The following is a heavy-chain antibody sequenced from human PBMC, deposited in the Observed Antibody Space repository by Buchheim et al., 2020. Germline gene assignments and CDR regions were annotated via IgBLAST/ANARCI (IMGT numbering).Heavy chain of an antibody. Sequence: QVKLQQWGAGLFKPSETLSLTCAVYGGSFSGYYWSWIRQPPGKGLEWIGEINHSGSTNYNPSLKSRVTISVDTYKNQFSLKLSSVTAANTAVYYCARAGGYSSSWYDYWGQGTL. CDR1: GGSFSGYY. J-gene: IGHJ4*02. V-gene: IGHV4-34*01. CDR3: ARAGGYSSSWYDY. D-gene: IGHD6-13*01. CDR2: INHSGST.